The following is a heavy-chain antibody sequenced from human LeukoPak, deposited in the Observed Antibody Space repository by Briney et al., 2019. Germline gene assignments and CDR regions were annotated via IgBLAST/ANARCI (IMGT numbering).Heavy chain of an antibody. CDR3: ARGVVGATTDY. CDR2: INHSGST. V-gene: IGHV4-34*01. J-gene: IGHJ4*02. CDR1: GGSFSGYY. D-gene: IGHD1-26*01. Sequence: PSDTVSLTRALYGGSFSGYYWSWIRHPPRNGLESIGEINHSGSTTYNPSLKSRVTISEDTSKSQFSLKLSSVTAADTAVYYCARGVVGATTDYWGQGTLVTVSS.